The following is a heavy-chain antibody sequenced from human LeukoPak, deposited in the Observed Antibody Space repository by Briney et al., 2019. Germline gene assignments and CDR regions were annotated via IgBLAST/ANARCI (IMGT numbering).Heavy chain of an antibody. CDR2: ISGSGITT. CDR1: RFTFSRYA. V-gene: IGHV3-23*01. D-gene: IGHD3/OR15-3a*01. CDR3: AQDRTGYYDTSPDFDY. J-gene: IGHJ4*02. Sequence: GGSLRLSCAASRFTFSRYAMNWVRQAPGKGLEWVSVISGSGITTYYADSVKGRFTISRDNSKNTLYLQMDSLRAEDTAVYYCAQDRTGYYDTSPDFDYWGQGTLVTVSS.